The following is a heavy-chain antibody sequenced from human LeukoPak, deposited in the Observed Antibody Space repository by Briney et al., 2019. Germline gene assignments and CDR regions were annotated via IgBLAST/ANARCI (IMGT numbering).Heavy chain of an antibody. CDR2: IYYSGST. D-gene: IGHD3-22*01. Sequence: SETLSLTCIVSGGSISSYYWSWIRQPPGEGLEWIGYIYYSGSTNYNPSLKSRVTISVDTSKNQFSLKLSSVTAADTAVYYCARDYYDSSGHPGPLDYWGQGTLVTVSS. CDR1: GGSISSYY. CDR3: ARDYYDSSGHPGPLDY. V-gene: IGHV4-59*01. J-gene: IGHJ4*02.